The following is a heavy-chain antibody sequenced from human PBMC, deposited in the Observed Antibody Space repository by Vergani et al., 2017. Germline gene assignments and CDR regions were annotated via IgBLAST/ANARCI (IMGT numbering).Heavy chain of an antibody. J-gene: IGHJ6*02. CDR1: GYTFTSYG. Sequence: QVQLVQSGAEVKKPGASVKVSCKASGYTFTSYGISWVRQAPGQGLEWMGWISAYNCNTNYAQKLQGRVTMTTDTSTSTAYMELRSLRSDDTAVYYCARDTDIVIVPAAPYYYYYYGMDVWGQGTTVTVSS. D-gene: IGHD2-2*01. CDR3: ARDTDIVIVPAAPYYYYYYGMDV. CDR2: ISAYNCNT. V-gene: IGHV1-18*04.